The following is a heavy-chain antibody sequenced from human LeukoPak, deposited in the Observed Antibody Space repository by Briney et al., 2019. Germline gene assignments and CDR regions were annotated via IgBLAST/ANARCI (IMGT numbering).Heavy chain of an antibody. CDR1: GFTFSSYA. Sequence: GASLRLSCAASGFTFSSYAMHWVRQAPGKGLEWVAVISYDGSSKYYADSVKGRFTISRDNSKNTPYLQMNSLRAEDTAVYYCARDERGSRCFDYWGEGTLVSVSS. J-gene: IGHJ4*02. V-gene: IGHV3-30-3*01. CDR3: ARDERGSRCFDY. D-gene: IGHD2-15*01. CDR2: ISYDGSSK.